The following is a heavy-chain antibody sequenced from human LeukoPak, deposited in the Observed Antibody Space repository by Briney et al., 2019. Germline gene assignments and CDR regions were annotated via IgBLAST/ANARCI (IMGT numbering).Heavy chain of an antibody. J-gene: IGHJ4*02. Sequence: SETLSLTCTVSGGSISSSSYYWGWIRQPPGKGLEWIGSIYYSGSTYYNPSLKSRVTISVDTSKNQFSLKLSSVTAADTAVYYCAGAPHHYDILTGAFDYWGQGTLVTVSS. CDR3: AGAPHHYDILTGAFDY. V-gene: IGHV4-39*07. D-gene: IGHD3-9*01. CDR1: GGSISSSSYY. CDR2: IYYSGST.